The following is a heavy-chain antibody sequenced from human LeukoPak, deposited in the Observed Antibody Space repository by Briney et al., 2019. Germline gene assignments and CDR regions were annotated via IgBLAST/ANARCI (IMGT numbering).Heavy chain of an antibody. J-gene: IGHJ3*02. Sequence: GRSLRLSCAASGFTFSSYAMHWVRQAPGKGLEWVTIISYDGSNKYYADSVKGRFTISRDNSKNALYLQMNSLKTEDTAVYYCTTDHSGSYLDAFDIWGQGTMVTVSS. CDR2: ISYDGSNK. D-gene: IGHD1-26*01. V-gene: IGHV3-30*04. CDR1: GFTFSSYA. CDR3: TTDHSGSYLDAFDI.